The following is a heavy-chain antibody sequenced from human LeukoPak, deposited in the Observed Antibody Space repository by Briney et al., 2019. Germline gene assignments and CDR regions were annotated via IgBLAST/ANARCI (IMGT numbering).Heavy chain of an antibody. J-gene: IGHJ5*02. CDR3: ARAGYCSSTSCYNWFDP. D-gene: IGHD2-2*01. CDR2: IIPIFGTA. Sequence: VASVKVSCKASGGTFSSYAISWVRQAPGQGLEWMGGIIPIFGTANYAQKFQGRVTITADGSTSTAYMELSSLRSEDTAVYYCARAGYCSSTSCYNWFDPWGQGTLVTVSS. CDR1: GGTFSSYA. V-gene: IGHV1-69*13.